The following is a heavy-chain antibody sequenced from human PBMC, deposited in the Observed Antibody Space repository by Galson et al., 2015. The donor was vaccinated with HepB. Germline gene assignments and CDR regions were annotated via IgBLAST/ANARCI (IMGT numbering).Heavy chain of an antibody. V-gene: IGHV1-46*01. CDR2: INPSGGST. Sequence: SVKVSCKASGYTFTSYYMHWVRQAPGQGLEWMGIINPSGGSTSYAQKFQGRVTMTRDTSTSTVYMELSSLRSEDTAVYYCARAWEDGGYYYGMDVWGQGTTVTVSS. J-gene: IGHJ6*02. CDR1: GYTFTSYY. CDR3: ARAWEDGGYYYGMDV. D-gene: IGHD3-16*01.